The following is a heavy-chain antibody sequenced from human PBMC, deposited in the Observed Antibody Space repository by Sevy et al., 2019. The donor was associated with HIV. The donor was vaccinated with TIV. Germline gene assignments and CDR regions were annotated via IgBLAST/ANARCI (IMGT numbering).Heavy chain of an antibody. CDR1: GFTFSNHG. CDR2: IGADGAT. J-gene: IGHJ2*01. CDR3: AREAQTGYFWYFDF. D-gene: IGHD1-1*01. Sequence: GGSLRLSCAASGFTFSNHGMHWVRQVAGQGLEWVSAIGADGATYYPDSMKGRFTISRENAKNSLYLQMNSLTDGDTAVYYCAREAQTGYFWYFDFWGRGTLVTVSS. V-gene: IGHV3-13*01.